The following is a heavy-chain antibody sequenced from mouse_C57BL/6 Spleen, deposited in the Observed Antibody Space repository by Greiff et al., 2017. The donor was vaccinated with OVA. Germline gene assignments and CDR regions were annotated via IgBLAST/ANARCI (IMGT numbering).Heavy chain of an antibody. D-gene: IGHD2-5*01. CDR3: ARKWHSNYDYFDY. CDR1: GFSLPSYA. CDR2: LWTGGGT. Sequence: VKLMESGPGLVAPSQSLSITCTVSGFSLPSYALSWVRQPPGKGLEWLGVLWTGGGTNYTSALQSRLSISKDNTKSQCVLKMNSLQTYDTARYYCARKWHSNYDYFDYWGQGTTLTVSS. V-gene: IGHV2-9-1*01. J-gene: IGHJ2*01.